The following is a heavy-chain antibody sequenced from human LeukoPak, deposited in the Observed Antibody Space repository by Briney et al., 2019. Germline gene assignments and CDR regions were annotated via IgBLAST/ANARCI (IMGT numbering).Heavy chain of an antibody. CDR1: GYTFTSYG. D-gene: IGHD4-17*01. V-gene: IGHV1-18*01. CDR2: ISAYNGNT. Sequence: ASVKVSCKASGYTFTSYGISWVRQAPGQGLEWMGWISAYNGNTNYAQKLQGRVTMTTDTSTSTAYMELRSLRSDDTAVYYCARAPTTTVTTGTNDYWGQGTLVAVSS. CDR3: ARAPTTTVTTGTNDY. J-gene: IGHJ4*02.